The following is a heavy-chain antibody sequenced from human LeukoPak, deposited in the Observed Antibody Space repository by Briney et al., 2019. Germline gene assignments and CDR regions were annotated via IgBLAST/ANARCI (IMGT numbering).Heavy chain of an antibody. J-gene: IGHJ4*02. CDR3: AKSNSAYNWNDLWDY. V-gene: IGHV3-23*01. Sequence: PGGSLRLSCAASAITFSTYAMSWVRQAPGKGLEWVSAISGSGGSTYYADSVKGRFTISRDNSKNTLYLQMNSLRAEDTAVYYCAKSNSAYNWNDLWDYWGQGTLVTVSS. CDR2: ISGSGGST. CDR1: AITFSTYA. D-gene: IGHD1-20*01.